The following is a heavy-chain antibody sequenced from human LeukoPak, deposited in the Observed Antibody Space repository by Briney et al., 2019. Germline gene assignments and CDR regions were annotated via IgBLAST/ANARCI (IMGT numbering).Heavy chain of an antibody. CDR1: GFTFSIYA. Sequence: GGSLRLSCVVSGFTFSIYAMAWVRQAPGKGLEWVSGISDQTYYTDSVRGRFTISRDNSKNTLYLQMNSLRAEDTAVYYCAKGQASVTYKYFFDYWGQGTLVTVSS. V-gene: IGHV3-23*01. J-gene: IGHJ4*02. D-gene: IGHD4-17*01. CDR2: ISDQT. CDR3: AKGQASVTYKYFFDY.